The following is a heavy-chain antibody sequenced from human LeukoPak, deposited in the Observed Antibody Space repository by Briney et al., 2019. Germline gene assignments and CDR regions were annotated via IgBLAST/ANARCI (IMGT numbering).Heavy chain of an antibody. CDR1: GYFFTSYW. Sequence: GESLQISCKGSGYFFTSYWIGWVRPLPGKRLEWMGIIYPGDSDTRYSPSFQGQVTISADKSISTAYLQWSSLKASDTAMYYCARQSRVGATTVPFDYWGQGTLVTVSS. V-gene: IGHV5-51*01. D-gene: IGHD1-26*01. J-gene: IGHJ4*02. CDR2: IYPGDSDT. CDR3: ARQSRVGATTVPFDY.